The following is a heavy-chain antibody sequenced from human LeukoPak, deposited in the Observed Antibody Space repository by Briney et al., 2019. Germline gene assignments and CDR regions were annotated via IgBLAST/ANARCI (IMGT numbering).Heavy chain of an antibody. D-gene: IGHD6-13*01. J-gene: IGHJ5*02. CDR3: ATALGTIAAA. CDR1: GGSFSGYY. CDR2: INHSGST. Sequence: SETLSLTCAVYGGSFSGYYWSWIRQPPGKGLEWIGEINHSGSTNYNPSLKSRVTISVDTSKNQFSLKLSSVTAADTAVYYCATALGTIAAAWGQGTLVTVSS. V-gene: IGHV4-34*01.